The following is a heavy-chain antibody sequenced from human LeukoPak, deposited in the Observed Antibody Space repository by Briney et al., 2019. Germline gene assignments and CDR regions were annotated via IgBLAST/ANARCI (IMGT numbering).Heavy chain of an antibody. CDR2: ISSSSITI. V-gene: IGHV3-48*04. D-gene: IGHD2-15*01. J-gene: IGHJ4*02. CDR3: ARDRGGSYSAIDY. CDR1: GFTFRNYW. Sequence: GGSLRLSCAASGFTFRNYWMGWVRQAPGKGLEWVSLISSSSITIYYADSVKGRFTISRDNAEKSLYLQMNSLRAEDTAVYYCARDRGGSYSAIDYWGQGTLVTVSS.